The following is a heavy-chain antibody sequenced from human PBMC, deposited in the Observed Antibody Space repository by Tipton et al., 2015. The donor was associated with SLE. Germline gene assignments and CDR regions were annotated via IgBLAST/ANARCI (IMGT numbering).Heavy chain of an antibody. CDR3: ARWARGFDY. D-gene: IGHD3-16*01. Sequence: TLSLTCAVYGGSFSGYYWSWIRQPPGKGLEWIGEINHSGSTNYNLSLKSRVTISVDTSKNQFSLKLSSVTAADTAVYYCARWARGFDYWGQGTLVTVSS. J-gene: IGHJ4*02. CDR1: GGSFSGYY. V-gene: IGHV4-34*01. CDR2: INHSGST.